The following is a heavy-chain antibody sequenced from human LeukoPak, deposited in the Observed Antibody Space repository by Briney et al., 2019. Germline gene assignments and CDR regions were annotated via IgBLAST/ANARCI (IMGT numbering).Heavy chain of an antibody. Sequence: ASVKVSCKASGYTFTSYGISWVRQAPGQGVEWMGWISAYNGNTNYAQKLQGRVTMTTDTSTSTAYMELRSLRSDDTAVYYCARGIAAAEPDHDAFDIWGQGTMVTVSS. CDR1: GYTFTSYG. CDR3: ARGIAAAEPDHDAFDI. CDR2: ISAYNGNT. D-gene: IGHD6-13*01. J-gene: IGHJ3*02. V-gene: IGHV1-18*01.